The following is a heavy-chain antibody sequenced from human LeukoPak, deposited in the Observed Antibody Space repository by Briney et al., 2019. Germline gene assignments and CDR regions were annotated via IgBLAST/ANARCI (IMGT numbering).Heavy chain of an antibody. CDR2: IYYSGST. V-gene: IGHV4-59*01. D-gene: IGHD4-11*01. CDR3: ARDLRVTKEGRWFDP. CDR1: GGSISSYY. Sequence: SETLSLTCTVSGGSISSYYWSWIRQPPGKGLEWIGYIYYSGSTDYNPSLKSRVTISVDTSKNQFSLKLSSVTAADTAVYYCARDLRVTKEGRWFDPWGQGTLVTVSS. J-gene: IGHJ5*02.